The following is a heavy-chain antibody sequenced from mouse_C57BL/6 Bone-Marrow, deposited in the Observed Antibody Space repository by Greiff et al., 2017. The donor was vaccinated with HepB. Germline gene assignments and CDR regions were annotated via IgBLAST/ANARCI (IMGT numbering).Heavy chain of an antibody. V-gene: IGHV2-2*01. J-gene: IGHJ3*01. CDR2: IWSGGGT. Sequence: QVQLKQSGPGLVQPSQSLSITCTVSGFSLTSYGVHWVRQSPGKGLEWLGVIWSGGGTDYNAAFISRLSIRKDNSKSQVFFKMNSLQADDTAIYYCAGGDGNYPAWFAYWGQGTLVTVSA. CDR3: AGGDGNYPAWFAY. CDR1: GFSLTSYG. D-gene: IGHD2-1*01.